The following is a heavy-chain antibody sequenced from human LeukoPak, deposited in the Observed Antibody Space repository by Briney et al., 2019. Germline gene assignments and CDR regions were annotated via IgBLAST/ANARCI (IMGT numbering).Heavy chain of an antibody. J-gene: IGHJ4*02. Sequence: SETLSLTCTVSGGSISSYYWSWIRQPPGKGLEWIGYIYTSGSTNYNPSLKSRVTISVDTSKNQFSLKLSSVTAADTAVYYCASIYCSSTSCPFDYWGQGTLVTVSS. CDR3: ASIYCSSTSCPFDY. D-gene: IGHD2-2*01. CDR2: IYTSGST. CDR1: GGSISSYY. V-gene: IGHV4-4*09.